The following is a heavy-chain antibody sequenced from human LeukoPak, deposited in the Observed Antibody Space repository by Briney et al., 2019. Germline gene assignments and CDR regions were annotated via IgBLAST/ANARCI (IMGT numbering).Heavy chain of an antibody. J-gene: IGHJ6*03. CDR2: IDVRGDSI. Sequence: PGGSLRLSCAASGFIFSDYYMTWIRQAPGKGLEWVAHIDVRGDSILYADSVKGRFTISRDSAKNSLYLQMNSLGVEDTAVYYCAREDNVWNLLYNYYMDVWGKGTTVTVSS. D-gene: IGHD1-1*01. CDR3: AREDNVWNLLYNYYMDV. V-gene: IGHV3-11*01. CDR1: GFIFSDYY.